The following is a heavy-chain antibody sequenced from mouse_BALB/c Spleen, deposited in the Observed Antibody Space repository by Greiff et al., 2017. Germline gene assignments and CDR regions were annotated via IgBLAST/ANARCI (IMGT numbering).Heavy chain of an antibody. CDR2: INPGSGGT. CDR3: ARSYGNSHYAMDY. V-gene: IGHV1-54*01. J-gene: IGHJ4*01. D-gene: IGHD2-10*02. Sequence: QVQLQQPGSELVRPGASVKLSCKASGYAFTNYLIEWVKQRPGQGLEWIGVINPGSGGTNYNEKFKGKATLTADKSSSTAYMQLSSLTSDDSAVYFCARSYGNSHYAMDYWGQGTSVTVSS. CDR1: GYAFTNYL.